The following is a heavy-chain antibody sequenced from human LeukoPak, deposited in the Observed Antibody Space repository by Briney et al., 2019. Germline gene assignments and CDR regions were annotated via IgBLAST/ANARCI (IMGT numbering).Heavy chain of an antibody. D-gene: IGHD1-26*01. CDR2: ISFIIST. V-gene: IGHV3-23*01. Sequence: TGGSLRLSCAASGFNFSSFGVNWVRQGPGKGLEWVSGISFIISTWSADSVKGRFTISRDNSKNTLYLQMYSLRAEDTAVYYCAKILSGTYSFDLWGQGTLVTVSS. CDR3: AKILSGTYSFDL. CDR1: GFNFSSFG. J-gene: IGHJ4*02.